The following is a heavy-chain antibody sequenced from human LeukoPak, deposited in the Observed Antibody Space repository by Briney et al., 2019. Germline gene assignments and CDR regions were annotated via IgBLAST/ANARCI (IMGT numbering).Heavy chain of an antibody. Sequence: GASVKVSCKASGGTFIIYAISWVRQAPGQGLEWMGGIIPIFGTANYAQKFQGRVTITADESTSTAYMELSSLRSEDTAVYYCARDQYYYDSSGYYYGRGGYFDYWGQGTLVTVSS. CDR3: ARDQYYYDSSGYYYGRGGYFDY. V-gene: IGHV1-69*13. D-gene: IGHD3-22*01. CDR1: GGTFIIYA. J-gene: IGHJ4*02. CDR2: IIPIFGTA.